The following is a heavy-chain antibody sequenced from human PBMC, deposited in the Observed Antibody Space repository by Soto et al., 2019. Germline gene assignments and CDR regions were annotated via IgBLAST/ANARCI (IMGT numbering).Heavy chain of an antibody. J-gene: IGHJ6*03. Sequence: QVQLVQSGAEVKKPRASVKVSCKASGYTFTSYGISWVRQAPGQGLEWMGWISAYNGNTNYAQKLQGRVTMTTVTSTSTAYMELRSLRSDDTAVYYCAIRYSGDDYAGSGYYYDMDVWGKGTTVTVSS. V-gene: IGHV1-18*01. CDR1: GYTFTSYG. CDR2: ISAYNGNT. D-gene: IGHD5-12*01. CDR3: AIRYSGDDYAGSGYYYDMDV.